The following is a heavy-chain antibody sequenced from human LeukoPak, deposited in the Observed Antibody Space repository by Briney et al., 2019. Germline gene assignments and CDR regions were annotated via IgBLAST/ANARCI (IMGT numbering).Heavy chain of an antibody. J-gene: IGHJ4*02. CDR1: GFTFSSYS. D-gene: IGHD2-21*01. CDR3: ARVWQDYSGVDY. V-gene: IGHV3-21*01. Sequence: GGSLRLSCAASGFTFSSYSMNWVRQAPGKGLEWVSSISSSSSYIYYADSVKGRFTISRDNAKNSLYLQMNSLRDEDTAVYYCARVWQDYSGVDYWGQGTLVTVSS. CDR2: ISSSSSYI.